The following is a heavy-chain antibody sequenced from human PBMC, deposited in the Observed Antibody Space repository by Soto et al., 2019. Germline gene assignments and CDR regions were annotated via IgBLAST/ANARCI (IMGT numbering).Heavy chain of an antibody. D-gene: IGHD5-18*01. J-gene: IGHJ4*01. Sequence: PSETLSLTCTVSGDSVSSDNYYWTWIRQPPGEGLEWIGYIYSSGSTNYNPSLKRRVTISLDTSSNQFSLKLTSVTAANSAVYYCARDIRGYSRAFDYWG. CDR3: ARDIRGYSRAFDY. CDR2: IYSSGST. CDR1: GDSVSSDNYY. V-gene: IGHV4-61*01.